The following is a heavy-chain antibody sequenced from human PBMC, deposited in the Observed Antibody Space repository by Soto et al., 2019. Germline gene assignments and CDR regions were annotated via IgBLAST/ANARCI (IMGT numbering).Heavy chain of an antibody. CDR1: GFTFSSYG. Sequence: GGSLRLSCAASGFTFSSYGMHWVRQAPGKGLEWVAVISYDGSNKYYADSVKGRFTISRDNSKNTLYLQMNSLRAEDTAVYYCAKDVDTAMVFHLFPPWGQGTLVPVSS. V-gene: IGHV3-30*18. D-gene: IGHD5-18*01. CDR3: AKDVDTAMVFHLFPP. CDR2: ISYDGSNK. J-gene: IGHJ5*02.